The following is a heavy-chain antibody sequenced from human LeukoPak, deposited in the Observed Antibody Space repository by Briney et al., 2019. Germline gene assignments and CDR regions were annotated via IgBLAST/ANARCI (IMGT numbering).Heavy chain of an antibody. D-gene: IGHD6-6*01. CDR1: GFTFSSYW. CDR3: AREKEYSSAPFDY. V-gene: IGHV3-7*01. J-gene: IGHJ4*02. CDR2: IKQDGSEK. Sequence: GGSLRLSCAASGFTFSSYWMSWVRQAPGKGLEWVANIKQDGSEKCYVDSVKGRFTISRDNAKNSLYLQMNSLRAEDTAVYYCAREKEYSSAPFDYWGQGTLVTVSS.